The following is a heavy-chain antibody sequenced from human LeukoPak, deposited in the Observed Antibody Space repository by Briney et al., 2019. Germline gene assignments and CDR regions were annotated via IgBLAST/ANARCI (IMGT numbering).Heavy chain of an antibody. CDR3: ARVGLGGSSGWPYHFDY. V-gene: IGHV3-66*01. D-gene: IGHD6-19*01. J-gene: IGHJ4*02. CDR1: GFTVSSNY. CDR2: IYSGGST. Sequence: GGSLRLSCAASGFTVSSNYMSWVRQAPGKGLEWVSVIYSGGSTYYADSVKGRFTISRDNSKNTLYLQMNSLRAEDTAVYYCARVGLGGSSGWPYHFDYWGQGTLVTVSS.